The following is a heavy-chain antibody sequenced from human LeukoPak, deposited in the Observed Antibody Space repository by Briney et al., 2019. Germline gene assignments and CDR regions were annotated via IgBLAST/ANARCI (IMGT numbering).Heavy chain of an antibody. V-gene: IGHV4-59*01. D-gene: IGHD4-17*01. Sequence: SETLCLTCTVSGGSISSYYWSWIRQPPGKGLEWIGYIYYSGSTDYNPSLKSRVTISVDTSKNQFSLKLSSVTAADTAVYYCARGYGDYYYYYMDTWGKGTTVTVSS. CDR3: ARGYGDYYYYYMDT. CDR1: GGSISSYY. CDR2: IYYSGST. J-gene: IGHJ6*03.